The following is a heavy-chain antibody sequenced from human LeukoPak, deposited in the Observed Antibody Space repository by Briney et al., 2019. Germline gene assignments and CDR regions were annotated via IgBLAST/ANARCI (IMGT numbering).Heavy chain of an antibody. CDR2: IIPIFGTA. J-gene: IGHJ6*03. D-gene: IGHD2-15*01. CDR3: ARVGCYDYYYYYYMDV. CDR1: GGTFSSYA. Sequence: SVKVSCKASGGTFSSYAISWVRQAPGQGLEWMGGIIPIFGTANYAQKFQGRVTITADKSTSTAYMELSSLRSDDTAVYYCARVGCYDYYYYYYMDVWGKGTTVTVSS. V-gene: IGHV1-69*06.